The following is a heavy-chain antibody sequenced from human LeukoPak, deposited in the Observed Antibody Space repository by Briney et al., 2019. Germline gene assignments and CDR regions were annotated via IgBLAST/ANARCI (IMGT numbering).Heavy chain of an antibody. CDR3: ARGSDPDY. Sequence: ASVKVSCKASGYSFTKYAMQWVRQAPGQRLEWMGWINAGNGSPKYSQKFQGRVTISRDTSANIAYLELSSLRSEDTGIYYCARGSDPDYWGQGTLVTVSS. CDR2: INAGNGSP. J-gene: IGHJ4*02. CDR1: GYSFTKYA. V-gene: IGHV1-3*01. D-gene: IGHD3-10*01.